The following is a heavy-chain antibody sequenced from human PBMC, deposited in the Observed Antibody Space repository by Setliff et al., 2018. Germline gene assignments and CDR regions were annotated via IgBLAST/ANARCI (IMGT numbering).Heavy chain of an antibody. CDR3: ARGGVLGTGDFDY. V-gene: IGHV4-39*07. CDR2: IYYSGST. D-gene: IGHD2-8*01. CDR1: GGSISSSSYY. Sequence: SETLSLTCTVSGGSISSSSYYWGWIRQPPGKGLEWIGSIYYSGSTYYNPSLKSRVTISVDTSKNQFSLKLTSVTSADTAVYFCARGGVLGTGDFDYWGQGTLVTVSS. J-gene: IGHJ4*02.